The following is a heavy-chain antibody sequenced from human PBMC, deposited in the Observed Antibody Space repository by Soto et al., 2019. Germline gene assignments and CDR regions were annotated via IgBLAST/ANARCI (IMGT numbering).Heavy chain of an antibody. CDR3: AKFYAHSMFDISSVPDH. Sequence: EVQLLESGGGLIQPGGSLRLSCAASGFTFSSYAMTWVRQAPGKGLEWVSSISGNGGGTFYAESVKGRFVISRDNSRKTVDLEMNSLRVEDTAMYFCAKFYAHSMFDISSVPDHWGQGTLVTVSS. CDR1: GFTFSSYA. CDR2: ISGNGGGT. V-gene: IGHV3-23*01. J-gene: IGHJ4*02. D-gene: IGHD3-10*02.